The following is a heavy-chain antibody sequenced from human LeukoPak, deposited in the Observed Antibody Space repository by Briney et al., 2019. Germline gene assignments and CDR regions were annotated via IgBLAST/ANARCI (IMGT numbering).Heavy chain of an antibody. CDR2: IIPIFGTA. Sequence: ASVKVSCKASGGTFSSYAISWVRQAPGQGLEWMGGIIPIFGTANYAQKFQGRVTITADESTSTAYMELSSLRSEDTAVYYCARERVPYCGGDCYRFDYWGQGTLVTVSS. J-gene: IGHJ4*02. D-gene: IGHD2-21*02. CDR1: GGTFSSYA. V-gene: IGHV1-69*13. CDR3: ARERVPYCGGDCYRFDY.